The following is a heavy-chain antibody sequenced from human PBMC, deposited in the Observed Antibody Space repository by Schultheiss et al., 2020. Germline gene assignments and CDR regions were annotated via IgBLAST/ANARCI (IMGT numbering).Heavy chain of an antibody. V-gene: IGHV4-34*01. CDR2: INHSGST. D-gene: IGHD3-10*01. J-gene: IGHJ4*02. CDR3: ARAYYYGSGSYVHLDY. CDR1: GGSFSGYY. Sequence: SETLSLTCAVYGGSFSGYYWSWIRQPPGKGLEWIGEINHSGSTNYNPSLKSRVTISVDTSKNQFSLKLSSVTAADTAVYYCARAYYYGSGSYVHLDYWGQGTLVTVSS.